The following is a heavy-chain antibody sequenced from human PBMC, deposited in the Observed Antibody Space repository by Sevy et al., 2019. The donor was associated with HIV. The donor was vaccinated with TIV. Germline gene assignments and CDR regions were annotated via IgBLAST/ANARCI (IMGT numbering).Heavy chain of an antibody. V-gene: IGHV3-48*03. CDR1: GFSFSSYE. CDR2: ISSSGSST. Sequence: GGSLRLACAASGFSFSSYEMNWVRQAPGKGLQWLSYISSSGSSTYYADSVKGRFTISRDNAKNSLYLQMNSLRAEDTAGYYCARGGRHRDVYNRKDAFDIWGQGTMVTVSS. CDR3: ARGGRHRDVYNRKDAFDI. D-gene: IGHD1-1*01. J-gene: IGHJ3*02.